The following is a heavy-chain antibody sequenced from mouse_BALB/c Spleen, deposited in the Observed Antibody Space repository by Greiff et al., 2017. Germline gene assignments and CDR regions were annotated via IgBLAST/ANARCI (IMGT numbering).Heavy chain of an antibody. J-gene: IGHJ2*01. Sequence: EVKVVESGGGLVQPGGSRKLSCAASGFTFSSFGMHWVRQAPEKGLEWVAYISSGSSTIYYADTVKGRFTISRDNPKNTLFLQMTSLRSEDTAMYYCARNWEVWDYFDYWGQGTTLTVSS. CDR3: ARNWEVWDYFDY. D-gene: IGHD4-1*01. V-gene: IGHV5-17*02. CDR2: ISSGSSTI. CDR1: GFTFSSFG.